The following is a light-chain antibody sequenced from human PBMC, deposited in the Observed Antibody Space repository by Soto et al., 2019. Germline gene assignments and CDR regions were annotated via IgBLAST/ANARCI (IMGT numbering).Light chain of an antibody. V-gene: IGLV2-23*02. Sequence: SVVTLPASLSGSPWQSVTISCTGNSSEVWSYNLVSWYQQHPGKSPKLMIYEVSKRPSGVSNRFSGSKSGNTASLTISGLQAEDEADYYCCSYAGSSTYVFGTGTKVTVL. J-gene: IGLJ1*01. CDR2: EVS. CDR3: CSYAGSSTYV. CDR1: SSEVWSYNL.